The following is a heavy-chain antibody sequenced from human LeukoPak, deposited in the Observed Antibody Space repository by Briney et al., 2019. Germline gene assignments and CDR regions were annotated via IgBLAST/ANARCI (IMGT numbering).Heavy chain of an antibody. CDR3: ARKTYYYDSSGYRFDP. J-gene: IGHJ5*02. CDR1: GGTFSSYA. Sequence: SVKVSCKASGGTFSSYAISWVRQAPGRGLEWMGGIIPIFGTANYAQKFQGRVTITADESTSTAYMELSSLRSEDTAVYYCARKTYYYDSSGYRFDPWGQGTLVTVSS. V-gene: IGHV1-69*13. D-gene: IGHD3-22*01. CDR2: IIPIFGTA.